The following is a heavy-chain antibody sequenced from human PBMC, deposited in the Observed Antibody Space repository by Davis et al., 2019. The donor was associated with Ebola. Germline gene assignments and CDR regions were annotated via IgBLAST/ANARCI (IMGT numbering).Heavy chain of an antibody. Sequence: SETLSLTCTVSGGSISSYYWSWIRQPPGKGLEWIGYIYYSGSTEYSPSLESRVSMSVDTSKNQFSLRLTSVTAADTAIYYCARKGVSGELDYWGQGSLVIVSS. CDR1: GGSISSYY. CDR3: ARKGVSGELDY. V-gene: IGHV4-59*01. CDR2: IYYSGST. D-gene: IGHD3-10*01. J-gene: IGHJ4*02.